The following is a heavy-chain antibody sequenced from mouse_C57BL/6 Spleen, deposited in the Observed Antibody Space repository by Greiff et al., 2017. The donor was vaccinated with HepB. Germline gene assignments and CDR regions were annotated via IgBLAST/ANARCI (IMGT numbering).Heavy chain of an antibody. CDR3: ARGPYYGSSYEGHFDY. J-gene: IGHJ2*01. Sequence: QVQLKESGAELVKPGASVKLSCKASGYTFTSYWMHWVKQRPGRGLEWIGRIDPHSGGTKYNEKFKSKATLTVDKPSSTAYMQLSSLTSEDSAVYYCARGPYYGSSYEGHFDYWGQGTTLTVSS. D-gene: IGHD1-1*01. CDR2: IDPHSGGT. V-gene: IGHV1-72*01. CDR1: GYTFTSYW.